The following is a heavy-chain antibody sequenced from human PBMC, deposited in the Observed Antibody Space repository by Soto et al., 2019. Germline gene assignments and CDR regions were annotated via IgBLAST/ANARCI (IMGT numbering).Heavy chain of an antibody. J-gene: IGHJ4*02. CDR1: GYTFTGYY. V-gene: IGHV1-2*04. Sequence: ASVKVSCKASGYTFTGYYMHWVRQAPGQGLEWMGWINPNSGGTNYAQKFQGWVTMTRDTSISTAYMELSRLRSDDTAVYYCARDRAIAVAGWAFDYWGQGTLVTVSS. CDR2: INPNSGGT. CDR3: ARDRAIAVAGWAFDY. D-gene: IGHD6-19*01.